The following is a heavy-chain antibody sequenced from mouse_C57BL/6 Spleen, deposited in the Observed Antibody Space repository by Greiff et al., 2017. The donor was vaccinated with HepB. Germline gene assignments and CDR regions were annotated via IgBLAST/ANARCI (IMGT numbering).Heavy chain of an antibody. CDR1: GFTFTDYY. J-gene: IGHJ4*01. CDR2: IRNKANGYTT. D-gene: IGHD2-1*01. CDR3: ARSFIYYGNYGYAMDY. Sequence: EVKLMESGGGLVQPGGSLSLSCAASGFTFTDYYMSWVRQPPGKALEWLGFIRNKANGYTTEYSASVKGRFTISRDNSQSILYLQMNALRAEDSATYYCARSFIYYGNYGYAMDYWGQGTSVTVSS. V-gene: IGHV7-3*01.